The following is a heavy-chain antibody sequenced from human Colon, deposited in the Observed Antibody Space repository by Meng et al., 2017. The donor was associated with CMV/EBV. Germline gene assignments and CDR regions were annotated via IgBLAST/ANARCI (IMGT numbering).Heavy chain of an antibody. CDR3: ARSSGSYSFNAFDI. J-gene: IGHJ3*02. CDR1: GFTFSSYS. D-gene: IGHD1-26*01. Sequence: GGSLRLSCAASGFTFSSYSMNWVRQAPGKGLEWVSYISSSSSTIYYADSVKGRFTISRDNAKNSLYLQMNSLRAEDTAVYYCARSSGSYSFNAFDIWGQGTMVTVSS. V-gene: IGHV3-48*04. CDR2: ISSSSSTI.